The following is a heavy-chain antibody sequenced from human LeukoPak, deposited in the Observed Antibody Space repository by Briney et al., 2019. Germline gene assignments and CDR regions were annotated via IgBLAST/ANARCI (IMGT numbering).Heavy chain of an antibody. D-gene: IGHD3-22*01. V-gene: IGHV4-39*07. CDR2: IYYSGST. CDR3: ARGGSMIVVVSYMYYFDY. J-gene: IGHJ4*02. Sequence: PSETLSLTCTVSGGSISSSSYYWGWIRQPPGKGLEWIGSIYYSGSTYYNPSLKSRVTISVDTSKNQFSLKLSSVTAADTAVYYCARGGSMIVVVSYMYYFDYWGQGTLVTVSS. CDR1: GGSISSSSYY.